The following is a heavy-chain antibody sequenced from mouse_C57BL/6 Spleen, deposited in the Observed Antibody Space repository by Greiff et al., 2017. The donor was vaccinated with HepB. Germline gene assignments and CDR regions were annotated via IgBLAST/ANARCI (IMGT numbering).Heavy chain of an antibody. J-gene: IGHJ4*01. CDR3: ARKIRDGYSYYYAMDY. CDR1: GFSLTSYG. CDR2: IWSGGST. D-gene: IGHD2-3*01. Sequence: QVQLKQSGPGLVQPSQSLSITCTVSGFSLTSYGVHWVRQSPGKGLEWLGVIWSGGSTDYNAAFISRLSISKDNSKSQVFFKMNSLQADDTAIYYCARKIRDGYSYYYAMDYWGQGTSVTVSS. V-gene: IGHV2-2*01.